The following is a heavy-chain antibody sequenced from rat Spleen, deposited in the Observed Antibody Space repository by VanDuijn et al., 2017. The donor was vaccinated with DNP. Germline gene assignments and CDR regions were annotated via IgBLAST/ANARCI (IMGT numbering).Heavy chain of an antibody. V-gene: IGHV5-7*01. Sequence: EVRLVESGGALVQPGRSLKLSCAASGFTFSDYNMAWVRQAPKKGLEWVTTIHSDGSSTYYRDSVRGRFTFSRDNAESTLYLQIDSLRSEDTATYYCARHRLYHNLFDYWGQGVMVTVSS. J-gene: IGHJ2*01. CDR1: GFTFSDYN. CDR2: IHSDGSST. CDR3: ARHRLYHNLFDY. D-gene: IGHD1-10*01.